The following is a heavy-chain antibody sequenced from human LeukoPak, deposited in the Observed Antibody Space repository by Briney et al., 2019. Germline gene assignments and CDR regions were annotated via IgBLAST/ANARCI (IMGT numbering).Heavy chain of an antibody. CDR2: MKPNSGKT. Sequence: GASVKVSFKASVYTCTVYCMHWVRQAPAQGLEWMGWMKPNSGKTSYAQQFQGRVTMTRITSISTAYMELSSLRSEDTAVYYCASDVGYCSSTSCYLRSGYYYYGMDVWGQGTTVTVSS. CDR3: ASDVGYCSSTSCYLRSGYYYYGMDV. CDR1: VYTCTVYC. J-gene: IGHJ6*02. D-gene: IGHD2-2*01. V-gene: IGHV1-8*02.